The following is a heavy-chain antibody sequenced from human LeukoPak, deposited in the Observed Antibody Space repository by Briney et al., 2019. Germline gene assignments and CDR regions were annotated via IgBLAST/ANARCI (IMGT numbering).Heavy chain of an antibody. CDR1: GFTFSSYP. D-gene: IGHD2-15*01. CDR3: ARGGNFDY. V-gene: IGHV3-30-3*01. CDR2: ISYDGDSI. J-gene: IGHJ4*02. Sequence: GRSLRLSCAASGFTFSSYPMHWVRQAPGKGLEWVAIISYDGDSIYYTDSVKGRFTVSRDNSKNTLYLQMDSLRAEDTAVYYCARGGNFDYWGQGNLVTVSS.